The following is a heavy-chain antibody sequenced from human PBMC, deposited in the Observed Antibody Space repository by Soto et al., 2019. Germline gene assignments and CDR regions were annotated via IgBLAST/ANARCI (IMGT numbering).Heavy chain of an antibody. V-gene: IGHV1-3*01. Sequence: QVQLVQSGAEGKKPGASVKVSCKASGYTFTSYAMHWVRQAPGQRLEWMGWINAGNGNTKYSQKFQGRVTITRATPASKASMELSSLRSEETAVYYCARGASDILTGQMQDWGQGTLVNVSS. CDR1: GYTFTSYA. CDR2: INAGNGNT. J-gene: IGHJ4*02. D-gene: IGHD3-9*01. CDR3: ARGASDILTGQMQD.